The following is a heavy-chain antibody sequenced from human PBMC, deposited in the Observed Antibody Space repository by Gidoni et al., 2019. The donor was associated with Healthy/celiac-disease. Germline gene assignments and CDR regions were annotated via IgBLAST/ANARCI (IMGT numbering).Heavy chain of an antibody. D-gene: IGHD6-13*01. CDR3: ARLSSTNWFDP. CDR2: IYYSGST. Sequence: QLQLQESGPGLMKPSETLSLTCTVSGGSISSSSYYWGWIRQPPGKGLEWIGSIYYSGSTYYNPSLKSRVTISVDTSKNQFSLKLSSVTAADTAVYYCARLSSTNWFDPWGQGTLVTVSS. J-gene: IGHJ5*02. CDR1: GGSISSSSYY. V-gene: IGHV4-39*01.